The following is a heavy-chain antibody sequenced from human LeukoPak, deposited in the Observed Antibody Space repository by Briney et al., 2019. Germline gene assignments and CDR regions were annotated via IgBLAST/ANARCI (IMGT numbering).Heavy chain of an antibody. CDR2: IKQDGSEK. CDR1: GFTFSSYW. D-gene: IGHD1-1*01. Sequence: GGSLRLSCAASGFTFSSYWMSWVRQAPGKGLEWVANIKQDGSEKYYVDSVKGRFTISRDNAKNSLYLQMNSLRAEDMALYYCAKDMRPWNFDAFDIWGQGTMVTVSS. J-gene: IGHJ3*02. V-gene: IGHV3-7*03. CDR3: AKDMRPWNFDAFDI.